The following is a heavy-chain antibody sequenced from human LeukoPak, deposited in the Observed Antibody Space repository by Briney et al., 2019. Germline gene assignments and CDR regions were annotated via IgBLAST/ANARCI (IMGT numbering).Heavy chain of an antibody. CDR1: GGSFSGYY. V-gene: IGHV4-34*01. Sequence: PSETLSLTCAVYGGSFSGYYWSWICQPPGKGLEWIGEINHSGSTNYNPSLKSRVTISVDTSKNQFSLKLSSVTAADTAVYYCARASSIGYSYGKDFDYWGQGTLVTVSS. CDR2: INHSGST. J-gene: IGHJ4*02. D-gene: IGHD5-18*01. CDR3: ARASSIGYSYGKDFDY.